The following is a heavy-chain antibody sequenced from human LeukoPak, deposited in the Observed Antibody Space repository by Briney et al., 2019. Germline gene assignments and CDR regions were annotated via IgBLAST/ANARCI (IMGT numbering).Heavy chain of an antibody. CDR2: ISGSGGST. CDR3: AKDYYLYHFDY. J-gene: IGHJ4*02. Sequence: GGSLRLSCAASGFTFSNYGMSWVRQAPGKGLEWVSAISGSGGSTYYADSVKGRFTISRDNSKNTLYLQMNSLRAEDTAVYYCAKDYYLYHFDYWGQGTLVTVSS. CDR1: GFTFSNYG. D-gene: IGHD3-10*01. V-gene: IGHV3-23*01.